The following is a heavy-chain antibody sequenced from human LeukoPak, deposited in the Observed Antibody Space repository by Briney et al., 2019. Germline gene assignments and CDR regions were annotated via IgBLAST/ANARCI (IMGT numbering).Heavy chain of an antibody. J-gene: IGHJ4*02. CDR1: VFTFSSYW. CDR2: IKQDGSEN. CDR3: ATHRGYDTRDFDC. V-gene: IGHV3-7*01. Sequence: SGGSLRLSCAASVFTFSSYWMTWVRQAPGKRREWVANIKQDGSENYYVDSVKGRFTISRDNAKNSLYLQMNSLRAEDTAVYYCATHRGYDTRDFDCWGQGTLVTVS. D-gene: IGHD3-22*01.